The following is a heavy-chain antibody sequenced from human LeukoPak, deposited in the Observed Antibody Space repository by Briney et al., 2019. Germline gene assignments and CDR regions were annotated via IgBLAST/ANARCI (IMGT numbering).Heavy chain of an antibody. CDR2: IWYDGSNK. J-gene: IGHJ4*02. CDR3: ARGCRDSGWQAHY. Sequence: GRSLRLFCAASGFTFSSYGMHWVRQAPGKGLEWVAVIWYDGSNKYYADSVKGRFTISRDNSKNTLYLQMNSLRAEDTAVYYCARGCRDSGWQAHYWGQGSLVSV. D-gene: IGHD5-12*01. CDR1: GFTFSSYG. V-gene: IGHV3-33*01.